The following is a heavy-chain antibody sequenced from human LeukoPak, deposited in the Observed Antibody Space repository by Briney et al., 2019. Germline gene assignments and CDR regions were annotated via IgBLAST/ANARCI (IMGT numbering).Heavy chain of an antibody. V-gene: IGHV3-21*01. CDR2: IGSSSGNT. D-gene: IGHD6-19*01. Sequence: GGSLRLSCAASGFSFSHYSMNWVRQAPGRGLEWVSSIGSSSGNTNYGDSVKGRFTISRDNMKNSVHLQMNSLRAEDTAVYYCARSGWSYYFGLDVWGHGTTVTVSS. J-gene: IGHJ6*02. CDR1: GFSFSHYS. CDR3: ARSGWSYYFGLDV.